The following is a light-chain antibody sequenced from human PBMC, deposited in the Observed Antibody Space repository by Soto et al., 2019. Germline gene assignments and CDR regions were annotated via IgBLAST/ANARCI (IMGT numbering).Light chain of an antibody. CDR1: SGHSSYA. CDR3: QTWGTGIHVV. V-gene: IGLV4-69*01. J-gene: IGLJ2*01. CDR2: VNSDGSH. Sequence: QLVLTQSPSASASLGASVKLTCTLSSGHSSYAIAWHQQQPEKGPPYLMKVNSDGSHNKGDGIPDRFSGSGSSSGAERYLTISSLQSEDEADYYCQTWGTGIHVVFGGGTKLTVL.